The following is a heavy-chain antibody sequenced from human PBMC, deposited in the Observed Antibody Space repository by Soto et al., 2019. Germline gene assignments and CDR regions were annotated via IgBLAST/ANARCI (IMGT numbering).Heavy chain of an antibody. V-gene: IGHV3-53*01. Sequence: GGSLRLSCAASGFTVSSNYMSWVRQAPGKGLEWVSVIYSGGSTYYADSVKGRFTISRDNSKNTLYLQMNSLRAEDTAVYYCARIMITFGGVIENTCAYWGQGTLVTVSS. CDR3: ARIMITFGGVIENTCAY. D-gene: IGHD3-16*02. J-gene: IGHJ4*02. CDR2: IYSGGST. CDR1: GFTVSSNY.